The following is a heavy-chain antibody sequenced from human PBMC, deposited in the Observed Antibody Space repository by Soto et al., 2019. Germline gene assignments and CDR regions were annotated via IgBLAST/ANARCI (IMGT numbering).Heavy chain of an antibody. CDR2: IIPIFGTA. J-gene: IGHJ4*02. V-gene: IGHV1-69*01. D-gene: IGHD4-4*01. Sequence: QVQLVQSGAEVKKPGSSVKVSCKASGGTFSSYAISWVRQAPGQGLEWMGGIIPIFGTANYAQKVQGRVTITADESTSTAHMELSSLRSEDTAVYYCARPTAYSRANFYRLDYWGQGTLVTVSS. CDR3: ARPTAYSRANFYRLDY. CDR1: GGTFSSYA.